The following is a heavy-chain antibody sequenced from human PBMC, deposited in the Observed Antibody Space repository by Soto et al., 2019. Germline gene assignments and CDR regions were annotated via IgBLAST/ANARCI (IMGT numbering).Heavy chain of an antibody. J-gene: IGHJ4*02. CDR3: AGWPQLEPRFDY. Sequence: QVQLQESGPGLVKPSQTLSLTCTVSGGSISSGGYYWSWIRQHPGKGLEWIGYIYYSGSTYYNPSPTGRVTLSVDKSKNQFSRKLSSLTAADTAVYYCAGWPQLEPRFDYWGQGTMVTVSS. V-gene: IGHV4-31*03. CDR1: GGSISSGGYY. CDR2: IYYSGST. D-gene: IGHD1-1*01.